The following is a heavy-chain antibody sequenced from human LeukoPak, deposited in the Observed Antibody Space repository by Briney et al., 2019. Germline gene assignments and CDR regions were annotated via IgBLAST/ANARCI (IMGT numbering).Heavy chain of an antibody. CDR1: GFTFSSYG. D-gene: IGHD3-3*01. J-gene: IGHJ4*02. CDR2: IWYDGSNK. Sequence: GGSLRLSCAASGFTFSSYGMHWVRRAPGKGLEWVAVIWYDGSNKYYVDSVKGRFTISRDNSKSTLYLQMNSLSAEDTAVYYCARDRSGVTIFDYWGQGTLVTVSS. CDR3: ARDRSGVTIFDY. V-gene: IGHV3-33*01.